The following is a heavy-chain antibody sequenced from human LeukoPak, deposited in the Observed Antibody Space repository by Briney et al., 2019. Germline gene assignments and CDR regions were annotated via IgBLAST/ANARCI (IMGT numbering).Heavy chain of an antibody. CDR1: GGSFSGYY. CDR2: INHSGST. D-gene: IGHD6-13*01. J-gene: IGHJ4*02. CDR3: ARAPKYSSSWYRKYFDY. V-gene: IGHV4-34*01. Sequence: SETLSLTCAVYGGSFSGYYWSWIRQPPGKGLEWIGEINHSGSTNYNPSLKSRVTISVDTSKNQFSLKLSSVTAADTAVYYCARAPKYSSSWYRKYFDYWGQGNLVTVSS.